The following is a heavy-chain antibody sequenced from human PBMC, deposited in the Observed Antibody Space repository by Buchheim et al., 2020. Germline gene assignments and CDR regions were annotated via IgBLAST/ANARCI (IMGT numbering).Heavy chain of an antibody. D-gene: IGHD6-13*01. CDR3: ASTGGTGSSSWYSVNYGMDV. CDR2: IDPSDSYT. CDR1: GYSFTSYW. V-gene: IGHV5-10-1*01. Sequence: EVQLVQSGAEVKKPGESLRISCKGSGYSFTSYWISWVRQMPGKGLEWMGRIDPSDSYTNYSPSFQGHVTISADKSISTASLQWSSLKASDTAMDYCASTGGTGSSSWYSVNYGMDVWGQGTT. J-gene: IGHJ6*02.